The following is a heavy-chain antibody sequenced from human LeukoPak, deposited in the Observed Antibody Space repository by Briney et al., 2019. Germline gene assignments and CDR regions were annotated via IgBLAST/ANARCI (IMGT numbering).Heavy chain of an antibody. CDR2: ISTNTGKT. D-gene: IGHD6-19*01. J-gene: IGHJ5*02. Sequence: GASVKVSCKTSGYTFSTFGIFWVRQAPGQGPEWVGWISTNTGKTHSAQNFRGRVTLTTDTSTKTAYMELSSLRSEDTAVYYCASKDSSGWYEEAWGQGTLVTVSS. CDR1: GYTFSTFG. CDR3: ASKDSSGWYEEA. V-gene: IGHV1-18*01.